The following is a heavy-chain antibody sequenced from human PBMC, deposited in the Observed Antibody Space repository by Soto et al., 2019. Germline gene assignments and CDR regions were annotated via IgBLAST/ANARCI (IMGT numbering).Heavy chain of an antibody. CDR2: IYHSGST. V-gene: IGHV4-30-2*01. J-gene: IGHJ4*02. CDR3: ARHITMIDYYFDY. Sequence: SETLSLTCAVSGGSISSGGYSWSWIRQPPGKGLEWIGYIYHSGSTYYNPSLKSRVTISVDMSKNQFSLKVSSVTAADTAVYYCARHITMIDYYFDYWGQGTLVTVSS. D-gene: IGHD3-22*01. CDR1: GGSISSGGYS.